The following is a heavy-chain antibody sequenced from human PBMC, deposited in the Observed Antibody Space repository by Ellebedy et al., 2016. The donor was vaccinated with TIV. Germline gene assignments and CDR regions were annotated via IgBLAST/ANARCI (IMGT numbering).Heavy chain of an antibody. J-gene: IGHJ6*02. Sequence: SETLSLTCTVSGGSISSSSYYWGWIRQPPGKGLEWIGSIYYSGSTYYNPSLKSRVTISVDTSKNQFSLKLSSVTAADTAVYYCASLTMVRGGSDYYYYGMDVWGQGTTVTVSS. CDR1: GGSISSSSYY. D-gene: IGHD3-10*01. CDR2: IYYSGST. V-gene: IGHV4-39*01. CDR3: ASLTMVRGGSDYYYYGMDV.